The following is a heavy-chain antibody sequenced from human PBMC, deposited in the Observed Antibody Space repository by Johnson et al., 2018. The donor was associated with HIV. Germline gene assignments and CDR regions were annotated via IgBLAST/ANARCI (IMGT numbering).Heavy chain of an antibody. D-gene: IGHD5-18*01. CDR1: GFTFSDYD. J-gene: IGHJ3*02. CDR2: IGPAGDT. Sequence: VQLVESGGGLVKPGGSLRLSCAASGFTFSDYDMHWVRQATGKGLEWVSTIGPAGDTYYPGSVKGRFTISRDNSKNTLYLQMNSLRAGDTAVYYCARDRGRGGYSYGRGDAFDIWGQGTMVTVSS. V-gene: IGHV3-13*01. CDR3: ARDRGRGGYSYGRGDAFDI.